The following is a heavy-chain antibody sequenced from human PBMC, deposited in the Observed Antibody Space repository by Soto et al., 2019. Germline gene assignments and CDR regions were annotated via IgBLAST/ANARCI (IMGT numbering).Heavy chain of an antibody. CDR1: GDSVSSNSAA. CDR2: TYYRSKWYN. V-gene: IGHV6-1*01. J-gene: IGHJ5*02. CDR3: AREGATGDSSGWYEWSWWFDP. D-gene: IGHD6-19*01. Sequence: SQTLSLTCAISGDSVSSNSAAWNWIRQSPSRGLEWLGRTYYRSKWYNDYAVSVKSRITINPDTSKNQFSLQLNSVTPEDTAVYYCAREGATGDSSGWYEWSWWFDPWGQGTLVTVSS.